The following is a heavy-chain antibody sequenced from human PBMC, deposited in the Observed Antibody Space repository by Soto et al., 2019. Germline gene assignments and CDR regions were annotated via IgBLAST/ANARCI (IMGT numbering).Heavy chain of an antibody. V-gene: IGHV1-18*01. J-gene: IGHJ5*02. CDR3: ARDPHEFWTSYWFDP. D-gene: IGHD1-1*01. CDR1: GYNFNTYG. CDR2: ISAYDGKT. Sequence: ASVKVSGKTSGYNFNTYGINWVRQAPGQGLELMGWISAYDGKTTYEEKFQGRVTMTTDTSTSTAYMELRSLRSDDTAIYYCARDPHEFWTSYWFDPWGQGTPVTVS.